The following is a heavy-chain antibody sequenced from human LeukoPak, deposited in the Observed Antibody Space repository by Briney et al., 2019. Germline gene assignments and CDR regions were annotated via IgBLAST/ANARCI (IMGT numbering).Heavy chain of an antibody. J-gene: IGHJ3*01. V-gene: IGHV3-66*02. D-gene: IGHD1-26*01. CDR1: GFIVNLSY. CDR2: LYSGGAT. Sequence: GGSLRLSCTASGFIVNLSYMSWVRQPPGKGPEWVSVLYSGGATYNADSVKGRFTISRDNSKNTVYLQMNNLRPEDSAVYFCARGNERIVGAYDSFDLWGQGTMVTV. CDR3: ARGNERIVGAYDSFDL.